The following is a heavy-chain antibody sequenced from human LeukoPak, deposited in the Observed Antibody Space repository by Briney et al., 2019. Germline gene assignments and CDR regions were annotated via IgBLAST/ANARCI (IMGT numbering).Heavy chain of an antibody. D-gene: IGHD5-12*01. CDR2: ISTSGSTI. J-gene: IGHJ4*02. V-gene: IGHV3-48*03. CDR1: GFTFSSYE. Sequence: GGSLRLSCAASGFTFSSYEMNWVRQAPGKGLEWVSYISTSGSTIYYADSVKGRFTTSRDNAKNTLYLQMNSLRAEDTAVHYCARDRGYTQDYWGQGTLVTVSS. CDR3: ARDRGYTQDY.